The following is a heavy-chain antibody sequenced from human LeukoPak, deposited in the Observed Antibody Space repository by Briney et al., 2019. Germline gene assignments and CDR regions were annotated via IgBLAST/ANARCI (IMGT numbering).Heavy chain of an antibody. Sequence: GGSLRLSCAASGFTFSDYSMNWVRQAPGKGLEWVSYISSSTSTIYYADSVRGRFTISRDNAKNSLYLQMNSLRAEDTAVYYCARDRAGGAYHYDRSGYYYWGQGTLVTVSS. CDR2: ISSSTSTI. V-gene: IGHV3-48*01. CDR1: GFTFSDYS. CDR3: ARDRAGGAYHYDRSGYYY. J-gene: IGHJ4*02. D-gene: IGHD3-22*01.